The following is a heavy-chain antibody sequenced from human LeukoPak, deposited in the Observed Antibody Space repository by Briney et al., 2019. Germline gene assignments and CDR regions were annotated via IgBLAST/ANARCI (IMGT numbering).Heavy chain of an antibody. CDR3: ARGRIGGPKAPFDY. J-gene: IGHJ4*02. D-gene: IGHD3-16*01. CDR2: IHDSGST. V-gene: IGHV4-59*01. CDR1: GGSLSNYY. Sequence: SEALSLTCTVSGGSLSNYYWSWIRQPPGKGLEWIGHIHDSGSTTYNPSLKSRVTISVDTSKNQFSLKLSSVTAADTAVYYCARGRIGGPKAPFDYWGQGTLVTVSS.